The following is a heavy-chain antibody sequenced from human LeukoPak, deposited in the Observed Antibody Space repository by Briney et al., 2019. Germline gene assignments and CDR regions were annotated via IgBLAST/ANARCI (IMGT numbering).Heavy chain of an antibody. CDR2: IYTSGST. J-gene: IGHJ5*02. Sequence: PSQTLSLTCTVSGGSISSGSYYWRWIRQPAGKGLEWIGRIYTSGSTNYNPSLKSRVTISVDTSKNQFSLKLSSVTAADTAVYYCARANYDKPFDPWGQGTLVTVSS. CDR1: GGSISSGSYY. D-gene: IGHD3-22*01. V-gene: IGHV4-61*02. CDR3: ARANYDKPFDP.